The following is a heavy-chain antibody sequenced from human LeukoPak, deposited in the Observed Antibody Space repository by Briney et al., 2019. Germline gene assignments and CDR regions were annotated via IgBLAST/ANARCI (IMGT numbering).Heavy chain of an antibody. V-gene: IGHV3-11*04. Sequence: GGSLRLSCAASGFTFSDYDMNWIRQAPGKGLEWVSFICSNGRIKYYADSVKGRFTISRDNSKNTLYLQMNSLRAEETAVYYCAREGIADNRFDPWGQGT. CDR3: AREGIADNRFDP. J-gene: IGHJ5*02. D-gene: IGHD6-13*01. CDR2: ICSNGRIK. CDR1: GFTFSDYD.